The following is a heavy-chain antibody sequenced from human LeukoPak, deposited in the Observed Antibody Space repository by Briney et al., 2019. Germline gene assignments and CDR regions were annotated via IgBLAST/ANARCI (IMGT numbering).Heavy chain of an antibody. D-gene: IGHD3-22*01. Sequence: SETLSLTCAVCGGSFSGYYWSWIRQPPGKGLEWIGEINHSGSTNYNPSLKSRVTISVDKSKNQFSLKLSSVTAADTAVYYCARVSYYDSSGNRGAFDYWGQGTLVTVSS. CDR2: INHSGST. CDR1: GGSFSGYY. J-gene: IGHJ4*02. V-gene: IGHV4-34*01. CDR3: ARVSYYDSSGNRGAFDY.